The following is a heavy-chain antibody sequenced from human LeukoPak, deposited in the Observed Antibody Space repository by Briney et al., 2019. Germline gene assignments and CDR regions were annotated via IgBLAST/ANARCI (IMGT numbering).Heavy chain of an antibody. CDR2: ISGDGVST. V-gene: IGHV3-43*02. CDR1: GLPIGDFA. J-gene: IGHJ4*02. CDR3: ARESGKFDY. Sequence: GGSLRLSCVASGLPIGDFAMHWVRQAPGKGLEWVSLISGDGVSTFYADSVKGRFSISRDNSKYSLSLEMNSLRTEDTAMYYCARESGKFDYWGQGTLDAVSS.